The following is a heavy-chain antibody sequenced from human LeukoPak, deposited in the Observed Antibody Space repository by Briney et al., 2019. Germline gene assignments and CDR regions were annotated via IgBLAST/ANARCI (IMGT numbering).Heavy chain of an antibody. V-gene: IGHV1-69*02. CDR1: GGTFSSYT. CDR2: IIPILGIA. D-gene: IGHD6-13*01. Sequence: SVKVSCKASGGTFSSYTISWVRQAHGQGLEWMGRIIPILGIANYAQKFQGRVTITADKSTSTANMELSSLRSEDTAVYYCASTQGQQYDYYYYGMDVWGQGTTVTVSS. CDR3: ASTQGQQYDYYYYGMDV. J-gene: IGHJ6*02.